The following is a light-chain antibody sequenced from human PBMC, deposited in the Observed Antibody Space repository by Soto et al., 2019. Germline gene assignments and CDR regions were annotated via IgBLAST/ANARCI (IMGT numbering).Light chain of an antibody. CDR1: QSIYNY. CDR3: QQSYSTPVT. CDR2: AAS. J-gene: IGKJ2*01. V-gene: IGKV1-39*01. Sequence: DIQMTQSPSSLSASVGDRVTITCRACQSIYNYLNWYQQKPGKAPKLLIYAASSLQSGVPSRFSGSASGTDFTLTISSLQPEDFATYYCQQSYSTPVTFGQGTKLEIK.